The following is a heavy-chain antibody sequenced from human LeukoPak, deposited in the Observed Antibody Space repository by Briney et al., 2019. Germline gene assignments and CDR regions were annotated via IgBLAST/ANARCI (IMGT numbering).Heavy chain of an antibody. D-gene: IGHD3-22*01. J-gene: IGHJ4*02. V-gene: IGHV4-30-4*01. CDR1: GGSISSGDYY. CDR3: ARDYYDSSGYPSFDY. Sequence: PSEILSLTCTVSGGSISSGDYYWSWIRQPPGKGLEWIGYIYYSGSTYYNPSLKSRVTISVDTSKNQFSLKLSSVTAADTAVYYCARDYYDSSGYPSFDYWGQGTLVTVSS. CDR2: IYYSGST.